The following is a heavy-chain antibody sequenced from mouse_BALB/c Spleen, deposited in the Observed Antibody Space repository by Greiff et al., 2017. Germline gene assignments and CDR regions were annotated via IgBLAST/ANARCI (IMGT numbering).Heavy chain of an antibody. D-gene: IGHD2-4*01. V-gene: IGHV1S56*01. J-gene: IGHJ4*01. Sequence: QVQLQQSGPELVKPGASVRISCKASGYTFTSYYIHWVKQRPGQGLEWIGWIYPGNVNTKYNEKFKGKATLTADKSSSTAYMQLSSLTSEDSAVYFCARSDSLYAMDYWGHGTSVTVSS. CDR3: ARSDSLYAMDY. CDR1: GYTFTSYY. CDR2: IYPGNVNT.